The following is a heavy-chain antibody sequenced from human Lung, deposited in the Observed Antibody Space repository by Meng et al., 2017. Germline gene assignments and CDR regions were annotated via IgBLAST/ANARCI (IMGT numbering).Heavy chain of an antibody. D-gene: IGHD1-26*01. CDR2: IKSNTDGGTA. CDR1: GFYFNNAW. J-gene: IGHJ4*02. V-gene: IGHV3-15*01. Sequence: EVRLVESGGDLVKPGGSLRPSCAASGFYFNNAWMSWVRQAPGKGLEWVGRIKSNTDGGTAEYAAPVTGRFTISRDDSKSTLYLQMSGLRIDDTGVYYCTWDDKAVSDYWGQGTLVTVSS. CDR3: TWDDKAVSDY.